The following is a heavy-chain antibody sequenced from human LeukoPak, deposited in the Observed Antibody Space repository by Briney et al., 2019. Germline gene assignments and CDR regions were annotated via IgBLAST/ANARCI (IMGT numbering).Heavy chain of an antibody. D-gene: IGHD3-10*01. CDR1: GFTFDDYA. V-gene: IGHV3-9*01. CDR2: ISWNSGSI. Sequence: GGSLRLSCAASGFTFDDYAMHWVRQAPGKGLEWVSGISWNSGSIGYADSVKGRFTISRDNAKNSLYLQMNSLRAEDTALYYCAKDIMVRGVINPIFDYWGQGTLVTVSS. J-gene: IGHJ4*02. CDR3: AKDIMVRGVINPIFDY.